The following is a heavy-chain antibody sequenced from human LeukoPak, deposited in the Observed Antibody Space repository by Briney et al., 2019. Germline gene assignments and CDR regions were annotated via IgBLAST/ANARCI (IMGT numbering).Heavy chain of an antibody. CDR3: ARGHSSSWYGPYYYYYMDV. CDR1: GYTFTSYD. D-gene: IGHD6-13*01. CDR2: MNPNSGNT. Sequence: ASVKVSCKASGYTFTSYDINWVRQATGQGLEWMGSMNPNSGNTGYAQKFQGRVTITRNTPISTAYMELSSLRSEDTAVYYCARGHSSSWYGPYYYYYMDVWGKGTTVTVSS. V-gene: IGHV1-8*03. J-gene: IGHJ6*03.